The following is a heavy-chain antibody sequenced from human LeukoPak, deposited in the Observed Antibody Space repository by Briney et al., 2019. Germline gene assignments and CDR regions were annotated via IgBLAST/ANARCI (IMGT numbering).Heavy chain of an antibody. CDR2: ICYDGSNK. V-gene: IGHV3-33*01. D-gene: IGHD3-10*01. CDR1: GFTFSSYG. J-gene: IGHJ6*03. Sequence: PGGSLRLSCAASGFTFSSYGMHWVRQAPGKGLEWVAVICYDGSNKYYADSVQGRFTVSRDSSRNTLYLQMNSLRAEDTAVYYCARDRETMVRGVIENYYYYYMDVWGKGTTVTVSS. CDR3: ARDRETMVRGVIENYYYYYMDV.